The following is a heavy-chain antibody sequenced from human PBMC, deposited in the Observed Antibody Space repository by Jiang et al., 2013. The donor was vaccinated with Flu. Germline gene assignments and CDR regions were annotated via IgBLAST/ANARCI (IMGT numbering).Heavy chain of an antibody. CDR3: ALFSSPAYNFWSGAVDH. Sequence: KPTQTLTLTCSVSGLSLTTHGVGVGWIRQSPTRALECLALVYWDDDKRYRPSLRDRLTITQDTSSARVVLTLADLGPEDSGTYFCALFSSPAYNFWSGAVDHWGQG. D-gene: IGHD3-3*01. CDR2: VYWDDDK. J-gene: IGHJ4*01. CDR1: GLSLTTHGVG. V-gene: IGHV2-5*02.